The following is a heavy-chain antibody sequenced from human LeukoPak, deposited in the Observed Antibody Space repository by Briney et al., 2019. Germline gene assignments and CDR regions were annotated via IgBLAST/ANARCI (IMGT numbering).Heavy chain of an antibody. CDR3: ARDRGHFWSGYSDY. D-gene: IGHD3-3*02. CDR1: GFTFSSYS. CDR2: ISSSSSTI. J-gene: IGHJ4*02. Sequence: PGGSLTLSCAASGFTFSSYSMNWVRQAPGKGLEWVSYISSSSSTIYYADSVKGRFTISRDNAKNSLYLQMNSLRAEDTAVYYCARDRGHFWSGYSDYWGQGTLVTVSS. V-gene: IGHV3-48*01.